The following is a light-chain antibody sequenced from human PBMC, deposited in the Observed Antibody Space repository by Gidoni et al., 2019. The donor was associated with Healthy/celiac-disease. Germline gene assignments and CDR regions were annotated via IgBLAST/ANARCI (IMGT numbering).Light chain of an antibody. CDR3: QQYYSTPFT. CDR1: QSVLYSSNNKNY. J-gene: IGKJ3*01. V-gene: IGKV4-1*01. CDR2: WAS. Sequence: DIVMTPSTESLDVSLGERATINCKSSQSVLYSSNNKNYLAWYQQKPGQPPKLLIYWASTRESGVPDLFSGSGSGTDFTLTISSLQAEDVAVYYCQQYYSTPFTFGPGTKVDIK.